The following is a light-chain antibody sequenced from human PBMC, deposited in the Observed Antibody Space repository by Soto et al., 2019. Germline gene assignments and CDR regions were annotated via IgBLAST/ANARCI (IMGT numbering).Light chain of an antibody. V-gene: IGLV2-14*03. Sequence: QSVLTQPASVSGSTGRSITISCTGSSSDVGAYNYVSWYQQHPGKVPKLMIYDVSDRPSGVSNRFSGSKSGNTASLTISGLQAEDVADYYCSSFTRSNSYVFGTGTKVTV. J-gene: IGLJ1*01. CDR1: SSDVGAYNY. CDR2: DVS. CDR3: SSFTRSNSYV.